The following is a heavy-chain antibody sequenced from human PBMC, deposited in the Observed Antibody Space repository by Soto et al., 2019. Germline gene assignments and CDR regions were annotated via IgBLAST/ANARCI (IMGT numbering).Heavy chain of an antibody. D-gene: IGHD3-22*01. CDR1: GFTFSSYA. CDR3: ARDRNRDSSGYSVAAYFDY. V-gene: IGHV3-30-3*01. Sequence: GGSLRLSCAASGFTFSSYAMHWVRQAPGKGLEWVAVISYDGSNKYYADSVKGRFTISRDNSKNTLYLQMNSLRAEDTAVYYCARDRNRDSSGYSVAAYFDYWGQGTLVTVSS. J-gene: IGHJ4*02. CDR2: ISYDGSNK.